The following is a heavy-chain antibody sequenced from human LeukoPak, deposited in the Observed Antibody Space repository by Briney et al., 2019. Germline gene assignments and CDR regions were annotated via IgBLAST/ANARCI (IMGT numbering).Heavy chain of an antibody. V-gene: IGHV4-34*01. CDR2: INHSGST. J-gene: IGHJ4*02. CDR1: GGSFSGYY. Sequence: PSETLSLTCAVYGGSFSGYYWSWIRQPPGKGLEWIGGINHSGSTNYNPSLKSRVTISVDTSKNQFSLKLSSVTAADTAVYYCARGGYSGYAHWGQGTLVTVSS. CDR3: ARGGYSGYAH. D-gene: IGHD5-12*01.